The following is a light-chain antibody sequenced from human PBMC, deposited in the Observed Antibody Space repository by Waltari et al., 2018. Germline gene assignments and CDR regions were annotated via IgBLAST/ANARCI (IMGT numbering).Light chain of an antibody. V-gene: IGKV3-15*01. CDR3: QQYHESPPIT. CDR2: GAS. Sequence: IVMTHSPATLSVSPGERATLSCRASQSISSQLAWYQQKPGQAPRLLIYGASTRATGIPARFRGSGSGTEFTLTISSLQSEDFAVYVCQQYHESPPITFGPGTKVDIK. CDR1: QSISSQ. J-gene: IGKJ3*01.